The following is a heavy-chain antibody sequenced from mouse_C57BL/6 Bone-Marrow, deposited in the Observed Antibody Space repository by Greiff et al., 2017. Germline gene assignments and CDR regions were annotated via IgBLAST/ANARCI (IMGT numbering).Heavy chain of an antibody. J-gene: IGHJ4*01. CDR2: ISDGGSYT. D-gene: IGHD2-12*01. V-gene: IGHV5-4*03. CDR1: GFTFSSYA. CDR3: ARGGPIDYYAMDY. Sequence: EVKLVESGGGLVKPGGSLKLSCAASGFTFSSYAMSWVRQTPEKRLEWVATISDGGSYTYYPDNVKGRFTISRDNAKNNLYLQMSHLKSEDTAMYYCARGGPIDYYAMDYWGQGTSVTVSS.